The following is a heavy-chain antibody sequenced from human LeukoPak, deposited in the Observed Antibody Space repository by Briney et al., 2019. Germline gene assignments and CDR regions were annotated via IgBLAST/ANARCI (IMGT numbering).Heavy chain of an antibody. Sequence: GGSLRLSCAASGFTFSSYAMNWVRQAPGKGLEWVSVITGSGAYRYYADSVKGRFTISRDNSKNTLYLQMNSLRAEDTAVYYCAKDLWGSGWYENYYYGMDVWGQGTTVTVSS. CDR1: GFTFSSYA. CDR2: ITGSGAYR. J-gene: IGHJ6*02. D-gene: IGHD6-19*01. CDR3: AKDLWGSGWYENYYYGMDV. V-gene: IGHV3-23*01.